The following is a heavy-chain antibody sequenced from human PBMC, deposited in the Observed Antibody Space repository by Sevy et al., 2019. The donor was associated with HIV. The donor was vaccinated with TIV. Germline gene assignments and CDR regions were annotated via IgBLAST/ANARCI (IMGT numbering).Heavy chain of an antibody. J-gene: IGHJ6*02. CDR1: GFTFSNAW. CDR2: IKSKVDGGTT. CDR3: TTRGRVADPGGIYYYGMDV. V-gene: IGHV3-15*01. D-gene: IGHD6-19*01. Sequence: GGSLRLSCTASGFTFSNAWMSWVRQAPGKGLEWVGRIKSKVDGGTTDYATPVKGRFTILRDDSKNTLYLQMNSLKTEDTAVYYCTTRGRVADPGGIYYYGMDVWGQGTTVTVSS.